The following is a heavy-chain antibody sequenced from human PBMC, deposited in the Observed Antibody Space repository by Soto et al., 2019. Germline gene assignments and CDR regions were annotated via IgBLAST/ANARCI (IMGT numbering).Heavy chain of an antibody. Sequence: SVKVSCKASGGTFSSYAISWVRQAPGQGLEWMGGIIPIFGTANYAQKFQGRVTITADESTSTAYMELSSLRSEDKAVYYCARVERELRNGPFDYWGQGTLVTVSS. J-gene: IGHJ4*02. CDR3: ARVERELRNGPFDY. D-gene: IGHD1-26*01. V-gene: IGHV1-69*13. CDR1: GGTFSSYA. CDR2: IIPIFGTA.